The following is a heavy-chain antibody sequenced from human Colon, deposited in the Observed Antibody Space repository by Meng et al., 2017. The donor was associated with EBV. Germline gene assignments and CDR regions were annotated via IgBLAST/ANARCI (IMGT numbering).Heavy chain of an antibody. CDR2: IYYRGST. CDR1: GGSITSTRSY. Sequence: GPGLGQPSGTLSLTCTISGGSITSTRSYWGWVRQPPGKGLEWIGSIYYRGSTNYNPSLKSRISMSVDMSKNQFSLKVNSVTAADTAIYYCVISSHNWGQGTLVTVSS. D-gene: IGHD3-3*02. J-gene: IGHJ4*02. CDR3: VISSHN. V-gene: IGHV4-39*07.